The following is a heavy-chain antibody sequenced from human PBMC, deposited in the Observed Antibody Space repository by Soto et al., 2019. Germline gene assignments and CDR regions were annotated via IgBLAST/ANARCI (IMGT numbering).Heavy chain of an antibody. CDR3: ARGGLYGDYFAFDI. Sequence: TLSLTCTVSGGSISSGGYCWSWIRQHPGKGLEWIGYIYYSGSTYYNPSLKSRVTISVDTSKNQFSLKPSSVTAADTAVYYCARGGLYGDYFAFDIWGQGTMVTVSS. D-gene: IGHD4-17*01. V-gene: IGHV4-31*03. J-gene: IGHJ3*02. CDR2: IYYSGST. CDR1: GGSISSGGYC.